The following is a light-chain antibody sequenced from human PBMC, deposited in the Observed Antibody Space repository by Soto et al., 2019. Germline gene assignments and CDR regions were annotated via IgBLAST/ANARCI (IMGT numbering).Light chain of an antibody. Sequence: EIVMTQSPGTLSVSLGERATLSCRASENLNTNLDWYQQRPGQDPRLLIYGASTRATGVPARFTGSGSWTAFTLTIRSRKFEEFAVYVCQQYKKWPPWAFGQGTKV. J-gene: IGKJ1*01. V-gene: IGKV3-15*01. CDR3: QQYKKWPPWA. CDR1: ENLNTN. CDR2: GAS.